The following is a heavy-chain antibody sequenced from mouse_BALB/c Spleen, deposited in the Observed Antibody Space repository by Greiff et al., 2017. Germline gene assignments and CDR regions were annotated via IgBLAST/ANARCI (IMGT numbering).Heavy chain of an antibody. CDR3: ARWDYYDYAEAY. V-gene: IGHV3-2*02. CDR1: GYSITSDYA. D-gene: IGHD2-4*01. CDR2: ISYSGST. Sequence: EVQLQESGPGLVKPSQSLSLTCTVTGYSITSDYAWNWIRQFPGNKLEWMGYISYSGSTSYNPSLKSRISITRDTSKNQFFLQLNSVTTEDTATYYCARWDYYDYAEAYRGEGTLGTVSA. J-gene: IGHJ3*01.